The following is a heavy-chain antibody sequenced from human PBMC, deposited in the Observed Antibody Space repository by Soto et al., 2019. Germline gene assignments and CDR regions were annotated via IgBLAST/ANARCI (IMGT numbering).Heavy chain of an antibody. CDR1: GDSVSSNSAA. CDR3: ARGRREQQLVNYYYGMDV. Sequence: SQTLSLTCAISGDSVSSNSAAWNWIRQSPSRGLEWLGRTYYRSKWYNDYAVSVKSRITINPDTSKNQFSLQLNSVTPEDTAVYYCARGRREQQLVNYYYGMDVWGQGTTVTVSS. V-gene: IGHV6-1*01. J-gene: IGHJ6*02. CDR2: TYYRSKWYN. D-gene: IGHD6-13*01.